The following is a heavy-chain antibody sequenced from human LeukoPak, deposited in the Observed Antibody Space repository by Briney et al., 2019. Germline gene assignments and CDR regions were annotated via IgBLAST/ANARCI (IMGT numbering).Heavy chain of an antibody. D-gene: IGHD1-14*01. V-gene: IGHV1-18*01. CDR3: AREEPYKENKSY. CDR2: IRAYNGNT. Sequence: GASVKLSCTASGYTFTNYGISWVRQAPGQGLEWMGWIRAYNGNTNYAQKLQGRVTITTDTSTSTAYMELRSLRSEDTAVYYYAREEPYKENKSYWGQGTLVTVSS. J-gene: IGHJ4*02. CDR1: GYTFTNYG.